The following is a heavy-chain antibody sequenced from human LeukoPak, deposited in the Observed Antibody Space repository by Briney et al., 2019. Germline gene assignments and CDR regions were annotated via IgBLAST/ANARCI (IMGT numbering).Heavy chain of an antibody. Sequence: PGGSLRLSCAASGFTFSSYSMNWVRQAPGKGLEWGSSISSSSSYIYHADPEKGRFTISRDNAKNSLFLQMNRLRAEDTAVYYCASSGWYISPYCFDYWGQGTLVTVSS. J-gene: IGHJ4*02. CDR3: ASSGWYISPYCFDY. V-gene: IGHV3-21*01. D-gene: IGHD6-19*01. CDR1: GFTFSSYS. CDR2: ISSSSSYI.